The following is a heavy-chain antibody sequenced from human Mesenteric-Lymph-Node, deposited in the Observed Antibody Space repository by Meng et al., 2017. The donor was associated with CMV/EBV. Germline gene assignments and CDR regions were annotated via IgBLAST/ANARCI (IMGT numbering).Heavy chain of an antibody. V-gene: IGHV1-2*02. CDR2: IDPNSGGT. Sequence: SVKVSCKASGNTFTDYYIHWVRQAPGQGLEWMAWIDPNSGGTKYAQKFQDRVTVTRDTSINTAYMELSWVRSDDTAVYYCARDLITIFGVGQLGYNWFDPWGQGTLVTVSS. CDR1: GNTFTDYY. J-gene: IGHJ5*02. CDR3: ARDLITIFGVGQLGYNWFDP. D-gene: IGHD3-3*01.